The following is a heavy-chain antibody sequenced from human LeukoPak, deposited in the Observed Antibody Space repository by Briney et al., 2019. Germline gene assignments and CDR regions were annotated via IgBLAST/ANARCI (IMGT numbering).Heavy chain of an antibody. V-gene: IGHV1-2*06. D-gene: IGHD6-13*01. J-gene: IGHJ4*02. CDR1: GYTFTGYY. CDR3: ARDPSSSWTYYFDY. Sequence: ASVKVSCKSSGYTFTGYYMHWVRQAPGQGLEWMGRINPNSGGTNHAQKFQGRVTMTRDTSISTTYMELSRLRSDDTAVYYCARDPSSSWTYYFDYWGQGTLVTVSS. CDR2: INPNSGGT.